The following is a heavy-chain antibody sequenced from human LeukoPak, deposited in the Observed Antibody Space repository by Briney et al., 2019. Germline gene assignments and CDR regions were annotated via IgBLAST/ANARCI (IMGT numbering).Heavy chain of an antibody. J-gene: IGHJ4*02. CDR1: GFTFSDHY. Sequence: GGSLRLSCAVSGFTFSDHYMSWVRQAPGKGLEWVSAISGSGVSTYYADSVKGRFTVSRDNSKNTLYLQMSSLRAEDTAVYYCAKDERNWNYNLASQTYDWGQGTLVTVSS. CDR2: ISGSGVST. D-gene: IGHD1-7*01. CDR3: AKDERNWNYNLASQTYD. V-gene: IGHV3-23*01.